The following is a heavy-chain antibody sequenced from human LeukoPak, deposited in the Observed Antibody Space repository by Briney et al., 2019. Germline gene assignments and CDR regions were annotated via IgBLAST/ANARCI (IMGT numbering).Heavy chain of an antibody. Sequence: GGSLRLSCAASGFTFSSYAMSWVRQAPGKGLEWVSSISDTGDSTYYADSVKGRFTISRDNSKNTLYLQMNSLRAEDTAVYYCAKDPMTSVTTNAYWGQGTLVTVSS. CDR1: GFTFSSYA. V-gene: IGHV3-23*01. CDR2: ISDTGDST. J-gene: IGHJ4*02. D-gene: IGHD4-17*01. CDR3: AKDPMTSVTTNAY.